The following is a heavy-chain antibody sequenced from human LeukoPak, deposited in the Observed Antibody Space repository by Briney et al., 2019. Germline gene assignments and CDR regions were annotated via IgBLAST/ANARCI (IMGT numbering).Heavy chain of an antibody. CDR2: IDTDEGST. V-gene: IGHV3-74*01. CDR1: GFTFSSYW. J-gene: IGHJ4*02. Sequence: SGGSLRLSCAASGFTFSSYWMHWVRRAPGKGLVWVSRIDTDEGSTSYADSVKGRFTISRDNAKNTLYLQMNSLKAEDTAVYYCARDGSLPDYWGQGTLVTVSS. CDR3: ARDGSLPDY.